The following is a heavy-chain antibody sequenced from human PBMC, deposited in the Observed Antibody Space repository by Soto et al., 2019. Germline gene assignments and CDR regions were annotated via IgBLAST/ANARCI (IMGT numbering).Heavy chain of an antibody. V-gene: IGHV1-69*13. CDR2: IIPIFGTA. CDR1: GGTFSSYA. D-gene: IGHD4-17*01. Sequence: ASVKVSCKASGGTFSSYAISWVRQAPGQGLEWMGGIIPIFGTANYAQKFQGRVTITADESTSTAYMELSSLRSEDTAVYYCASRLRPLYGDYSVGVVTDFDYWGQGTLVTVSS. CDR3: ASRLRPLYGDYSVGVVTDFDY. J-gene: IGHJ4*02.